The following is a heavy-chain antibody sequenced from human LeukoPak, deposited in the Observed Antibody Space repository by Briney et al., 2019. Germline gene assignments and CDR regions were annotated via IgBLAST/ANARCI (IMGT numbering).Heavy chain of an antibody. CDR1: GGSISSYY. Sequence: SETLSLTCTVSGGSISSYYWSWIRQPPGKGLEWIGYIYYSGSANYNPSLKSRVTISVDTSKNQFSLKLSSVTAADTAVYYCARTSNYDFWSGYYKDNWFDPCGQGTLVTVSS. D-gene: IGHD3-3*01. CDR3: ARTSNYDFWSGYYKDNWFDP. V-gene: IGHV4-59*01. CDR2: IYYSGSA. J-gene: IGHJ5*02.